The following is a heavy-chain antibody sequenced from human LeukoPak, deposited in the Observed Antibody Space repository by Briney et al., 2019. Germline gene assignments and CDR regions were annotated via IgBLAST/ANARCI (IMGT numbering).Heavy chain of an antibody. J-gene: IGHJ6*02. CDR1: GFKFDNYG. CDR3: ARAPYSSGWYGEVYHYYGMDV. Sequence: GGSLRLSCAASGFKFDNYGMSWVRQAPGKGLEWVSGINWIDTNTGYADSVKGRFTISRDNAKNSLYLQMNSLRAEGTALYYCARAPYSSGWYGEVYHYYGMDVWGQGTTVTVSS. D-gene: IGHD6-19*01. V-gene: IGHV3-20*04. CDR2: INWIDTNT.